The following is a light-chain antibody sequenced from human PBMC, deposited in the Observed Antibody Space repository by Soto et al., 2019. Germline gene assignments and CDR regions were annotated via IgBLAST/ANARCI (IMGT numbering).Light chain of an antibody. CDR3: SSYTTSNTDV. V-gene: IGLV2-14*01. CDR2: EVS. CDR1: SSDVGGYNY. Sequence: QSVLTQPASVSGYPGQSITISCTGRSSDVGGYNYVSWYQQHPGKAPKFMIYEVSRRPSGVSNRFSGSKSGNTASLTVSGLQAEDEADYYCSSYTTSNTDVFGTGTKVTVL. J-gene: IGLJ1*01.